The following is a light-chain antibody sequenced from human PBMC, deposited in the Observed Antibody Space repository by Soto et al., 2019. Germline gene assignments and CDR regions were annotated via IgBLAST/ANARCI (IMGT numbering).Light chain of an antibody. CDR1: NIGSKS. V-gene: IGLV3-21*04. CDR2: YDS. Sequence: SYELTQPPSVSVAPGKTARITCGGNNIGSKSVHWYQQKPGQAPVLVIYYDSDRPSGIPERFSGSNSGNTATLTISRVEAGDEADYYCQVWDSSSDHVVSGGGTKLTV. J-gene: IGLJ2*01. CDR3: QVWDSSSDHVV.